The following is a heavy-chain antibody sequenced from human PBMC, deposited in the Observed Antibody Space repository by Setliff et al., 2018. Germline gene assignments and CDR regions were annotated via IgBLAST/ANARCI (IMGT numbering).Heavy chain of an antibody. CDR2: IWYDGSNK. CDR1: GFTFSNYG. CDR3: ARQATDY. J-gene: IGHJ4*02. Sequence: PGGSLRLSCVASGFTFSNYGIHWVRQAPGKGLEWVALIWYDGSNKYYADSVKGRFTISRDNSKNTLYLQMNSLRAEDTALYYCARQATDYWGQGTLVTVSS. V-gene: IGHV3-33*01.